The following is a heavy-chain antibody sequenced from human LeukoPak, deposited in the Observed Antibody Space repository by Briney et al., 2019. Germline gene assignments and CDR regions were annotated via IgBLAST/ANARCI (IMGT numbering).Heavy chain of an antibody. CDR3: ANAQGSYYYYGMDV. V-gene: IGHV3-23*01. J-gene: IGHJ6*01. CDR2: ISGSGGST. Sequence: GGSLRLSCAASGFTFSSYAMSWVRQAPGKGLEWVSGISGSGGSTYYADSVKGRFTISRDNSKNTLYLQMNSLRAEDTAVYYCANAQGSYYYYGMDVWGQGPTVTVSS. D-gene: IGHD1-26*01. CDR1: GFTFSSYA.